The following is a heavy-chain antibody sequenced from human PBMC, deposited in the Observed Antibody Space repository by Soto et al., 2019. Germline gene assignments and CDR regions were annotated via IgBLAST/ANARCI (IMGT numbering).Heavy chain of an antibody. V-gene: IGHV4-59*01. CDR1: GGSISGYY. CDR2: MYKTGST. Sequence: PSETLSLTCTVSGGSISGYYWSWIRQPPGKGLEWIGYMYKTGSTVYNPSFRSRVTISVDTSKNQFSLKLSSVTAADTAVYYCARDNGINCSGGSCYSNWFDPWGQGTLVTVSS. J-gene: IGHJ5*02. D-gene: IGHD2-15*01. CDR3: ARDNGINCSGGSCYSNWFDP.